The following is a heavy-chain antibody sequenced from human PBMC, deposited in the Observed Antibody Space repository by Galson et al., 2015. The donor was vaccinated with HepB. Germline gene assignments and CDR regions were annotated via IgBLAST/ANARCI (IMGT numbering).Heavy chain of an antibody. CDR3: ARSGHTSTWHSLARVDV. V-gene: IGHV4-59*11. D-gene: IGHD6-13*01. Sequence: ETLSLTCTVSGGSISTHYWSWIRQTPGQGLEWIGYIYYSGNTDYNPSLRSRVTISVDTSKNQFSLKVNSVTAADTAIYYCARSGHTSTWHSLARVDVWGQGTTVTVSS. J-gene: IGHJ6*02. CDR1: GGSISTHY. CDR2: IYYSGNT.